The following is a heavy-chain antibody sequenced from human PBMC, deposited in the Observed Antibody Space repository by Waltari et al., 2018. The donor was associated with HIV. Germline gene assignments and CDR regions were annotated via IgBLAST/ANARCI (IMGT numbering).Heavy chain of an antibody. J-gene: IGHJ2*01. D-gene: IGHD3-3*01. CDR3: ARAPITIFGVVIKDRHWYFDL. CDR1: GGSISSGGYY. V-gene: IGHV4-31*03. Sequence: QVQLQESGPGLVKPSQTLSLTCTVSGGSISSGGYYWSWIRQHPGKGLEWIGYIHYRGSTSYNPSLKSRVTISVDTSKNQFSLKLSSVTAADTAVYYCARAPITIFGVVIKDRHWYFDLWGRGTLVTVSS. CDR2: IHYRGST.